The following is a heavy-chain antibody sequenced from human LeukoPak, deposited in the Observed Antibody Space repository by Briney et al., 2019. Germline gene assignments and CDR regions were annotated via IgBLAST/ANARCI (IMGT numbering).Heavy chain of an antibody. Sequence: GASVKVSCKASGYTFNTYGITWVRQAPGQGLEWMGGIIPIFGTANYAQKFQGRVTITADKSTSTAYMELSSLRSEDTAVYYCARLKYYYDSSGYRAEYFQHWGQGTLVTVSS. V-gene: IGHV1-69*06. CDR3: ARLKYYYDSSGYRAEYFQH. D-gene: IGHD3-22*01. CDR1: GYTFNTYG. J-gene: IGHJ1*01. CDR2: IIPIFGTA.